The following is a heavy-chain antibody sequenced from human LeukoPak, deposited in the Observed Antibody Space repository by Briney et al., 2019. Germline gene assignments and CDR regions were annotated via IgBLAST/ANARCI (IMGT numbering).Heavy chain of an antibody. CDR1: GGSFSGYY. CDR2: INHSGST. CDR3: ARVSISLFGVVTAHFDS. D-gene: IGHD3-3*01. J-gene: IGHJ4*02. Sequence: KPSETLSLTCAVYGGSFSGYYWSWIRQPPGKGLEWIGEINHSGSTNYNPSLKSRVTISVDTSKNQFSLKLSSVTAADTAVYYCARVSISLFGVVTAHFDSWGQGTLVAVSS. V-gene: IGHV4-34*01.